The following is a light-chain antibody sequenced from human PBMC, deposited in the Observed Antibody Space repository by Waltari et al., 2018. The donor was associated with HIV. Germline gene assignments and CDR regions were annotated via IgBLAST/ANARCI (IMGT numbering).Light chain of an antibody. CDR1: QGVASH. J-gene: IGKJ2*01. CDR2: GAA. CDR3: QQYNIRPRGNT. Sequence: DIVMTQSPAILSVSPWERVTLSCSVSQGVASHLAWYQQTVGQAPRLLIYGAATRAAEIPVRFSGSGSGTDFTLTIDSLQSEDFATYYCQQYNIRPRGNTFGQGTKLQIK. V-gene: IGKV3-15*01.